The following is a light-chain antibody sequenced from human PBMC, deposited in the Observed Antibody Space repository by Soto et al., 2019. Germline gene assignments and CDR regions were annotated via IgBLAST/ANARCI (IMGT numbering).Light chain of an antibody. J-gene: IGLJ2*01. CDR1: SSNIGSSY. CDR2: SNN. CDR3: AGWYASLSGHVV. Sequence: QSVLTQPPSASGTPGQRVTISCSGSSSNIGSSYVYWYQQLPGTAPKLVLFSNNQRPPGVPDRFSGSKSGTSASLAISGLRSEDEADYYCAGWYASLSGHVVFGGGTKLTVL. V-gene: IGLV1-47*01.